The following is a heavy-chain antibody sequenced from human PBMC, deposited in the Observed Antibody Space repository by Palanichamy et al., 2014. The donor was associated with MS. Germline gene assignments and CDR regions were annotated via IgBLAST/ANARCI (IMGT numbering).Heavy chain of an antibody. D-gene: IGHD3-22*01. J-gene: IGHJ4*02. CDR2: ISSDGSNT. Sequence: EVQLVESGGGLVQPGGSLRLSCAASGFTFSSYWMHWVRQPPGKGLAWVSRISSDGSNTRYADTVKGRFTTSRDNAKKMLYLQMNSLRTEDTAVYYCTRSRDDYDVWGQGTLVTVSS. CDR3: TRSRDDYDV. CDR1: GFTFSSYW. V-gene: IGHV3-74*01.